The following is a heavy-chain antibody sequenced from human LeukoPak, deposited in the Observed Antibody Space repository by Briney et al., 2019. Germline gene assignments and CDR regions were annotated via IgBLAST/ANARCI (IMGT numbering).Heavy chain of an antibody. CDR2: IKSKTDGGTT. J-gene: IGHJ4*02. Sequence: GGSLRLSCAASGFAFSNAWMSWVRQAPGKGLEWVGRIKSKTDGGTTDYAAPVKGRFTISRDDSKNTLYLRMNSLKTEDTAVYYCTTGGYGGQFDYWGQGTLVTVSS. D-gene: IGHD5-12*01. V-gene: IGHV3-15*01. CDR1: GFAFSNAW. CDR3: TTGGYGGQFDY.